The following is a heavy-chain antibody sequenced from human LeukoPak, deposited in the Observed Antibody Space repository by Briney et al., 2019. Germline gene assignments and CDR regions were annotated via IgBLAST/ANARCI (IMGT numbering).Heavy chain of an antibody. V-gene: IGHV3-30-3*01. CDR1: GFTFSSYA. J-gene: IGHJ5*02. Sequence: QTGGSLRLSCAASGFTFSSYAMHWVRQAPGKGLEWVAVISYDGSNKYYADSVKGRFTISRDNSKNTLYLQMNSLRAEDTAVYYCARGWYYYDSSGYYWYNWFDPWGQGTLVTVSS. D-gene: IGHD3-22*01. CDR3: ARGWYYYDSSGYYWYNWFDP. CDR2: ISYDGSNK.